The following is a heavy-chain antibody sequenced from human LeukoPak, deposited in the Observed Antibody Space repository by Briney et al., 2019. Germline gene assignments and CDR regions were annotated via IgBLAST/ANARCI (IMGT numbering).Heavy chain of an antibody. D-gene: IGHD3-22*01. V-gene: IGHV3-30*19. CDR1: GLRFSRGG. Sequence: GGSLRLSCKASGLRFSRGGMHWVRQAPGKGLEWVAVISYDGSNKYYADSVKGRFTISRDNSKNTLYLQMNSLRAEDTAVYYCARVPTTMIVVVITWFDYWGQGTLVTVSS. CDR2: ISYDGSNK. CDR3: ARVPTTMIVVVITWFDY. J-gene: IGHJ4*02.